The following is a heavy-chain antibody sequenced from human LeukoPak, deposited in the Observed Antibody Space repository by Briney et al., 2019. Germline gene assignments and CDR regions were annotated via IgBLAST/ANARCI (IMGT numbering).Heavy chain of an antibody. D-gene: IGHD3-22*01. CDR2: INPNSGGT. Sequence: ASVKVSCKASGYAFTGYYMHWVRQAPGQGLEWMGWINPNSGGTNYAQKFQGRVTMTRDTSISTAYMELSRLRSDDTAVYYCARDVWDYDSSGTNLSDYWGQGTLVTVSS. CDR3: ARDVWDYDSSGTNLSDY. V-gene: IGHV1-2*02. CDR1: GYAFTGYY. J-gene: IGHJ4*02.